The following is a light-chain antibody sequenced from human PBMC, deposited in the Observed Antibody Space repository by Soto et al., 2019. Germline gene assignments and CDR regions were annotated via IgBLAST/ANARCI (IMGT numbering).Light chain of an antibody. Sequence: QSVLTQPASVSGSPGQSITISCTGTSSDVGGYNYVSWYQQHPGKAPKLMIYEVSNRPSGVSNRFSGSKSGNTASLTISGLQGEDEADYYCSSYTSSSTLEVFGGGTKLTVL. CDR2: EVS. CDR1: SSDVGGYNY. V-gene: IGLV2-14*01. J-gene: IGLJ2*01. CDR3: SSYTSSSTLEV.